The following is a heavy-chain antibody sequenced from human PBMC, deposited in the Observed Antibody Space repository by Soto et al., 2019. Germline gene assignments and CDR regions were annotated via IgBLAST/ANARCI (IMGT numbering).Heavy chain of an antibody. D-gene: IGHD2-21*01. J-gene: IGHJ6*02. V-gene: IGHV3-33*01. CDR2: IWYDGSNK. CDR3: ARNRGGDRRAHYYYGMDV. CDR1: GFTFSSYG. Sequence: GGSLRLSCAASGFTFSSYGMHWVRQAPGKGLEWVAVIWYDGSNKYYADSVKGRFTISRDNSKNTLYLQMNSLRAEDTAVYYCARNRGGDRRAHYYYGMDVWGQGTTVTVSS.